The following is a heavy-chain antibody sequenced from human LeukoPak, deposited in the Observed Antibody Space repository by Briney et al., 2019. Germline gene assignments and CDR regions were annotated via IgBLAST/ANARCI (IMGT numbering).Heavy chain of an antibody. CDR3: ARDSRITIFGVVIGGNWFDP. CDR1: GYTFTSYG. Sequence: ASVKVSCKASGYTFTSYGISWVRQAPGQGLEWMGWISAYNGNTNYAQKLQGRVTMTTDTSTSTAYMELRSLRSDDTAVYYCARDSRITIFGVVIGGNWFDPWSQGTLVTVSS. CDR2: ISAYNGNT. J-gene: IGHJ5*02. V-gene: IGHV1-18*01. D-gene: IGHD3-3*01.